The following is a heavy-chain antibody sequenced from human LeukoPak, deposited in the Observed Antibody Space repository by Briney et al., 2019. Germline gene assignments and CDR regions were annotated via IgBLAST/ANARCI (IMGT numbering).Heavy chain of an antibody. D-gene: IGHD2-21*01. CDR2: IYYSGST. V-gene: IGHV4-59*12. CDR3: AREIVGNNAFDI. CDR1: GGSISSYY. J-gene: IGHJ3*02. Sequence: SETLSLTCTVSGGSISSYYWSWIRQPPGKGLEWIGYIYYSGSTYYNPSLKSRVTISVDTSKNQFSLKLSSVTAADTAVYYCAREIVGNNAFDIWGQGTMVTVSS.